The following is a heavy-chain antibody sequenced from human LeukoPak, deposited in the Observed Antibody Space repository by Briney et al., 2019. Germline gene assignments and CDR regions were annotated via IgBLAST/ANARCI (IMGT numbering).Heavy chain of an antibody. J-gene: IGHJ4*02. V-gene: IGHV3-23*01. Sequence: GGSLRLSCAASGFTFSSYAMSWVRQAPGKGLEWVSAISGSGGSTYYADSVKGRFTISRDNSKNTLYLQMNSLRAEDTAVYYCANSRGGSSWYKNFDYWGQGTLVTVSS. CDR2: ISGSGGST. CDR1: GFTFSSYA. CDR3: ANSRGGSSWYKNFDY. D-gene: IGHD6-13*01.